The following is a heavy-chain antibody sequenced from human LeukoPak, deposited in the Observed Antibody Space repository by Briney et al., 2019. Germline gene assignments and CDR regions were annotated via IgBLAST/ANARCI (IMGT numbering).Heavy chain of an antibody. D-gene: IGHD4-17*01. CDR2: IYYSGST. CDR1: GGSISSYY. Sequence: KPSETLSLTCTVSGGSISSYYWSWIRQPPGKGLEWIGYIYYSGSTNYNPSLKSRVTISVDRSKNQFSLKLSSVTAADTAVYYCARDHDYGAYAFDIWGQGTMVTVSS. J-gene: IGHJ3*02. V-gene: IGHV4-59*12. CDR3: ARDHDYGAYAFDI.